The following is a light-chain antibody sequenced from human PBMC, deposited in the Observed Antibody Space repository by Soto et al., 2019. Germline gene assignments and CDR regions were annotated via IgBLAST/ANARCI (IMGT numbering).Light chain of an antibody. V-gene: IGKV3-15*01. Sequence: EIVMTQSPATLSVSPGERATLSCRASQSVSSNLAWYQQKPGQAPRLLIYGASTRATGIPARFSGSGSGTEFTLTISSLQSEDLAVYYCQQYNSWPPLTFGXGX. CDR1: QSVSSN. J-gene: IGKJ4*01. CDR2: GAS. CDR3: QQYNSWPPLT.